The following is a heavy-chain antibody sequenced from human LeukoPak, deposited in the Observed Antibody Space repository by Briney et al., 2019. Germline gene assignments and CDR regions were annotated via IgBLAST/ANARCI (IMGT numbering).Heavy chain of an antibody. CDR1: GYTFTSYY. Sequence: RASVKVSCKASGYTFTSYYMHWARQAPGQGLEWMRIINPSGGSTSYAQKFQGRVTMTRDTSTSTVYMELSSLRSEDTAVYYCARGMGVARYYYYGMDVWGQGTTVTVSS. J-gene: IGHJ6*02. V-gene: IGHV1-46*01. CDR3: ARGMGVARYYYYGMDV. D-gene: IGHD3-16*01. CDR2: INPSGGST.